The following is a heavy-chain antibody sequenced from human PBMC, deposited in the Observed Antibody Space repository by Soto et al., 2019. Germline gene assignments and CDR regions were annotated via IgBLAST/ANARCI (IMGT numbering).Heavy chain of an antibody. CDR1: GYTFTSYG. D-gene: IGHD6-13*01. J-gene: IGHJ6*04. CDR3: ASFRMGSSPQRGYYGMDV. V-gene: IGHV1-18*01. CDR2: ISAYNGNT. Sequence: VNVSCEASGYTFTSYGISWVRQAPGQGIEWMGWISAYNGNTNYAQKLQGRVTMTTDTSTSTAYMELRSLRSDDTAVYYCASFRMGSSPQRGYYGMDVWGKGTPVTVSS.